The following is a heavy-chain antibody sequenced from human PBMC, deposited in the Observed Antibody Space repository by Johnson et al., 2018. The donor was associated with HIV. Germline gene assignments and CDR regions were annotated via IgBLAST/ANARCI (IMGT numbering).Heavy chain of an antibody. CDR3: AREMAIAAAGHDAFDI. Sequence: WVSAIGTAGDTYYADSVKGRFTISRENAKNSLYLQMNSLTAGDMAVYYCAREMAIAAAGHDAFDIWGQGTMVTVSS. J-gene: IGHJ3*02. D-gene: IGHD6-13*01. V-gene: IGHV3-13*01. CDR2: IGTAGDT.